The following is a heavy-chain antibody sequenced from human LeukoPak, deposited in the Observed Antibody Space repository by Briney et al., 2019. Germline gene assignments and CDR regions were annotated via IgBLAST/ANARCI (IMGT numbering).Heavy chain of an antibody. CDR1: GYTFTGYY. J-gene: IGHJ4*02. V-gene: IGHV7-4-1*02. CDR2: INTNTGIP. CDR3: ARPWGYSSVWYDY. D-gene: IGHD6-19*01. Sequence: ASVRVSCKASGYTFTGYYMNWGRQAPGQGGEWMGAINTNTGIPTYAQGFTRRFVFSFHTSVSTAYLQISSLKAEYSAVYFCARPWGYSSVWYDYWGQGTLVTVSS.